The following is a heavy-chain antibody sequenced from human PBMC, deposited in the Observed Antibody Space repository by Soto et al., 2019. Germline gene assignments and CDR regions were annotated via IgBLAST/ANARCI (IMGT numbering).Heavy chain of an antibody. CDR3: AIAGDRPLSSLGVEV. V-gene: IGHV1-18*01. D-gene: IGHD2-8*01. Sequence: QVQLVQSRGEVKKPGASVKVSCKASGYTFTTSGVSWVRQAPGQGLEWMGWVSGYNGNTKYGEKFHGRVTITTDTSTSTAYLGVRSLTPDDTDVYYCAIAGDRPLSSLGVEVWGRGTTVIVS. CDR1: GYTFTTSG. CDR2: VSGYNGNT. J-gene: IGHJ6*02.